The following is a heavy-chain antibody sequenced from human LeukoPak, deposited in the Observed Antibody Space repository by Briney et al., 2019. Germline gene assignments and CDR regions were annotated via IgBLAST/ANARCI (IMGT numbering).Heavy chain of an antibody. CDR3: ARAGEQWLWYFDY. CDR2: IYTSGST. Sequence: SETLSLTCTVSGGSSSSSRYYWSWIRQPAGKGLEWIGRIYTSGSTNYNPSLKSRVTMSVDTSKNQFSLKLSSVTAADTAVYYCARAGEQWLWYFDYWGQGTLVTVSS. V-gene: IGHV4-61*02. D-gene: IGHD6-19*01. J-gene: IGHJ4*02. CDR1: GGSSSSSRYY.